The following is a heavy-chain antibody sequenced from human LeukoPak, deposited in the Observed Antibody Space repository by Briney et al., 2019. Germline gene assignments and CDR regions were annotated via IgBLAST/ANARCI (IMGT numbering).Heavy chain of an antibody. D-gene: IGHD6-13*01. Sequence: SETLSLTCAVSGGSISSSNWWSWVRQPPGKGLEWIGEIYHSGSTNYNPSLKSRVTISVDKSKNQFSLKLSSVTAADTAVYYCARVRMPGIAASSTDGMDVWGQGTTVTVSS. V-gene: IGHV4-4*02. J-gene: IGHJ6*02. CDR1: GGSISSSNW. CDR2: IYHSGST. CDR3: ARVRMPGIAASSTDGMDV.